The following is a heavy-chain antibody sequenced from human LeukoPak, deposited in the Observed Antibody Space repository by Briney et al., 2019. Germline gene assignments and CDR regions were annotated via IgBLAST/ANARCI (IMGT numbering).Heavy chain of an antibody. V-gene: IGHV3-7*01. J-gene: IGHJ4*02. CDR1: GFTFRHYW. Sequence: PGTSLRLSCAASGFTFRHYWMSWVRQAPGKGLEWVANIDQDGREKYYVGSVKGRFTISRDNAKNSLYLQMNSLRAEDAAVYYCATDDYGPAGYGGQGTLVTVSA. D-gene: IGHD4-17*01. CDR2: IDQDGREK. CDR3: ATDDYGPAGY.